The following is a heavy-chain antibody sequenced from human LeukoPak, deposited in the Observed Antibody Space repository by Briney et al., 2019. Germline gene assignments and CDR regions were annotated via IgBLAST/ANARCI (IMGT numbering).Heavy chain of an antibody. CDR2: ISGDGGST. Sequence: GGSLRLSCAASGFTFDDYAMHWVRQAPGKGLEWVSLISGDGGSTYYADSVKGRFTISRDNSKNSLYLQMNSLRTEDTALYYCAKDWRSAKWENSGSYYWGQGTLVTVSS. V-gene: IGHV3-43*02. CDR3: AKDWRSAKWENSGSYY. CDR1: GFTFDDYA. J-gene: IGHJ4*02. D-gene: IGHD1-26*01.